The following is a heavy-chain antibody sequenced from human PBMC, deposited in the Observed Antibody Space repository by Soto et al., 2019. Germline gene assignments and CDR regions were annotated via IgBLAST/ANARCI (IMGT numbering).Heavy chain of an antibody. CDR2: ISYSGTT. CDR1: GDSISSSNNY. V-gene: IGHV4-30-4*01. CDR3: ARGRGYSYGLDP. D-gene: IGHD5-18*01. Sequence: SETLSLTCTVSGDSISSSNNYWSWIRQPPGEGLEWIGFISYSGTTSYSPSLKSRLAISLDTSKNQFSLSLSSVTAADTAVYHCARGRGYSYGLDPWGQGTLVTVSS. J-gene: IGHJ5*02.